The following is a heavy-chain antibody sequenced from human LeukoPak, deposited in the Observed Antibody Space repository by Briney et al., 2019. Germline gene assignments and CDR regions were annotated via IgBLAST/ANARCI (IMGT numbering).Heavy chain of an antibody. J-gene: IGHJ4*02. CDR3: ARGRVSGGFYLNGFDF. D-gene: IGHD3-10*01. Sequence: PSETLSLTCTVSGDSISPYYWIWIRQPAGKGLEWIGRINTSGTTVYNPSLKGRVTMSVNTSKNQLSLKLSSVTAADTAMYYCARGRVSGGFYLNGFDFWGQGAQVTVSS. CDR1: GDSISPYY. CDR2: INTSGTT. V-gene: IGHV4-4*07.